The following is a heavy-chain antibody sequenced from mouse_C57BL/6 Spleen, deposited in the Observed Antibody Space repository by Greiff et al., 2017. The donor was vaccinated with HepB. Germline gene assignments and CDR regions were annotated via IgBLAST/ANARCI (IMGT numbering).Heavy chain of an antibody. J-gene: IGHJ1*03. CDR2: ISYDGSN. Sequence: EVKVEESGPGLVKPSQSLSLTCSVTGYSITSGYYWNWIRQFPGNKLEWMGYISYDGSNNYNPSLKNRISITRDTSKNQFFLKLNSVTTEDTATYYCARESGLPSTYWYFDVWGTGTTVTVSS. CDR3: ARESGLPSTYWYFDV. D-gene: IGHD2-4*01. V-gene: IGHV3-6*01. CDR1: GYSITSGYY.